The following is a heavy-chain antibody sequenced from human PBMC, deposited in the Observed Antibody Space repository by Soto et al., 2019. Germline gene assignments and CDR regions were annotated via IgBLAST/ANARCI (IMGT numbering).Heavy chain of an antibody. J-gene: IGHJ4*02. CDR1: GGSISSGGSY. CDR3: ARDKITGLFDY. CDR2: IYYSGTT. Sequence: SETLSLTCTVSGGSISSGGSYWSWIRQSPGKGLEWIGYIYYSGTTYYNPSLKSRVSISLDTSKNQFSLKLSSVTAADTAVYYCARDKITGLFDYWGQGTLVTVSS. V-gene: IGHV4-31*03. D-gene: IGHD2-8*02.